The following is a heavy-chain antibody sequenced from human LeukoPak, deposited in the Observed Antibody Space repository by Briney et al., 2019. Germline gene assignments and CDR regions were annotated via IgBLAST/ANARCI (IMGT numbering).Heavy chain of an antibody. CDR2: MSYSGTT. CDR3: ANRGIYGYFNY. CDR1: GGSITDSTYY. D-gene: IGHD3-10*01. Sequence: KPSETLSLTCTVTGGSITDSTYYWGWVRQPPGKGLERIGSMSYSGTTYYNPSLKSRVLISADTSKNQFSLRLTSVTAADTAVYYCANRGIYGYFNYWGQGTLVTVSS. J-gene: IGHJ4*02. V-gene: IGHV4-39*01.